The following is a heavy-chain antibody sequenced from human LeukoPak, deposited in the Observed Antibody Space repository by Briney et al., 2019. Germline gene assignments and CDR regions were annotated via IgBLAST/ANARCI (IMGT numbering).Heavy chain of an antibody. CDR3: ARGGWDWNYRNHFDY. J-gene: IGHJ4*02. CDR2: MNPNSGNT. CDR1: GYTFTSYD. Sequence: ASAKVSCKASGYTFTSYDINWVRQATGQGLEWMGWMNPNSGNTGYAQKFQGRVTMTRNTSISTAYMELSSLRSEDTAVYYCARGGWDWNYRNHFDYWGQGTLVTVSS. D-gene: IGHD1-7*01. V-gene: IGHV1-8*01.